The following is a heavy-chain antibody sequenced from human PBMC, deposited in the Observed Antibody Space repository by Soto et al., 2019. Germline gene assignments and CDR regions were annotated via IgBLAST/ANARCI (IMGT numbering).Heavy chain of an antibody. D-gene: IGHD3-3*01. CDR1: GFSLTTSGVG. CDR3: AHRVLRTVFGLVTTTAIYFDF. V-gene: IGHV2-5*02. J-gene: IGHJ4*02. Sequence: QITLNESGPTGVRPTETLTLTCRFSGFSLTTSGVGVGWNHQSPGPAPEWLALLYWDDDKRYRASLKSRLTITKDISKNQVVLKVSDLEPTDTATYYCAHRVLRTVFGLVTTTAIYFDFWGPGTPVAVSS. CDR2: LYWDDDK.